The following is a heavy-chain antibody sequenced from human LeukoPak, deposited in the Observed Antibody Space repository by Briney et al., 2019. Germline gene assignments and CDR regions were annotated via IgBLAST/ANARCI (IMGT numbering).Heavy chain of an antibody. CDR3: ASIYYYDSSGYYPYYYYGMDV. D-gene: IGHD3-22*01. CDR1: GGSFSGYY. J-gene: IGHJ6*02. V-gene: IGHV4-34*01. CDR2: INHSGST. Sequence: PSETLSLTCAVYGGSFSGYYWSWIRQPPGKGLEWIGEINHSGSTYYNPSLKSRVTISVDTSKNQFSLKLSSVTAADTAVYYCASIYYYDSSGYYPYYYYGMDVWGQGTTVTVSS.